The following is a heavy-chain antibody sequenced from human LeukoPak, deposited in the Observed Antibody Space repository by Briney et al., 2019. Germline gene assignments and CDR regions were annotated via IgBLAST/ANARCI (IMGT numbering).Heavy chain of an antibody. CDR1: GFTFDDYA. CDR2: ISWNSGSI. Sequence: GRSLRLSCAASGFTFDDYAMHWVRQAPGKGLEWVSGISWNSGSIGYADSVKGRFTISRDNAKNSLYLQMNSLRAEDTALYYCAKDSEWLLTSGFDHWGQGTLVTVSS. V-gene: IGHV3-9*01. D-gene: IGHD3-3*01. CDR3: AKDSEWLLTSGFDH. J-gene: IGHJ4*02.